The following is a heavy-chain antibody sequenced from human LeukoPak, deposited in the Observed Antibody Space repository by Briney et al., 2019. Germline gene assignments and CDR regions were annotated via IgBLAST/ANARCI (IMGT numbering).Heavy chain of an antibody. CDR1: GFPFSSYW. CDR3: ASDSPYYGMDV. V-gene: IGHV3-74*01. Sequence: GGSLRLSCAASGFPFSSYWMHWVRQVPGKGLLWVSRINSDGSATIYADSVRGRFTISRDNAKNTLYLQMSGLRVGDTAVYHCASDSPYYGMDVWGQGTTVTVSS. J-gene: IGHJ6*02. CDR2: INSDGSAT.